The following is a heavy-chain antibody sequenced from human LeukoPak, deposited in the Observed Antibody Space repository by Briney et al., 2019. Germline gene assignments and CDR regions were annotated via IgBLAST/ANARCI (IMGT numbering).Heavy chain of an antibody. Sequence: NPSETLSLTCTVSGGSISSYYWSWIRQPPGKGLEWIGYIYYSGSTNYNPSLKSRVTISVDTSKNQFSLKLSYVTAADTAVYYCARKRRGYCSSTSCYEEDDYWGQGTLVTVSS. V-gene: IGHV4-59*01. CDR1: GGSISSYY. D-gene: IGHD2-2*01. CDR2: IYYSGST. CDR3: ARKRRGYCSSTSCYEEDDY. J-gene: IGHJ4*02.